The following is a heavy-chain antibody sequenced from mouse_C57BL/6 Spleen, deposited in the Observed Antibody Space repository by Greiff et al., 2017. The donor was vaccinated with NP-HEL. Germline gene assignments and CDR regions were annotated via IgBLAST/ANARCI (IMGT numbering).Heavy chain of an antibody. D-gene: IGHD2-1*01. CDR2: IWSDGST. CDR1: GFSLTSYG. V-gene: IGHV2-6-1*01. Sequence: QVQLKESGPGLVAPSQCLSISCTVSGFSLTSYGVHWVRQPPGKGLEWLVVIWSDGSTTYNSAPKYRLSISTDNSKSQVFLKMNSLQTDDTAMYYCARHGNSGFAYWGQGTLVTVSA. J-gene: IGHJ3*01. CDR3: ARHGNSGFAY.